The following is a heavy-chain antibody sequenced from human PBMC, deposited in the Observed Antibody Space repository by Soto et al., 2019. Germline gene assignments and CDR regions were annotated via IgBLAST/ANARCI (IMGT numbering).Heavy chain of an antibody. Sequence: GGSLRLSCASSGFTFSSYAMHWVRQAPGKGLEWVAVISYDGSNKYYADSVKGRFTISRDNSKNTLYLQMNSLRAEDTAVYYCARDYYRFNSGYGFSMDVWGQGTTVTVSS. V-gene: IGHV3-30-3*01. CDR2: ISYDGSNK. CDR1: GFTFSSYA. J-gene: IGHJ6*02. CDR3: ARDYYRFNSGYGFSMDV. D-gene: IGHD5-12*01.